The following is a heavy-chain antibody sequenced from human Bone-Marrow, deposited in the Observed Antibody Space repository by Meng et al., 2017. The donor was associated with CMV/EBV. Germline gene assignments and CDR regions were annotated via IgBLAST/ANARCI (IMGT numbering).Heavy chain of an antibody. CDR3: ARGCSSTSCYNHDAFDI. CDR1: GFTFSSYA. J-gene: IGHJ3*02. V-gene: IGHV3-30-3*01. Sequence: GESLKISCAASGFTFSSYAMHWVRQAPGKGLEWVAVISYDGSNKYYADSVKGRFTISRDNSKNTLYLQMNSLRAEDTAVYYCARGCSSTSCYNHDAFDIWGQGTTVTVSS. D-gene: IGHD2-2*02. CDR2: ISYDGSNK.